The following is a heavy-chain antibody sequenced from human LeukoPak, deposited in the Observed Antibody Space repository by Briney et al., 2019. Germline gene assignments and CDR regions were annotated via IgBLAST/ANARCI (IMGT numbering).Heavy chain of an antibody. J-gene: IGHJ4*02. CDR3: ARLDSGNSGYFDY. V-gene: IGHV3-7*01. CDR1: GFTLSSNW. CDR2: INQDGSDK. D-gene: IGHD1-26*01. Sequence: GGSLRLSCAASGFTLSSNWMTWVRQAPGKGLEWVANINQDGSDKKYVDSVEGRFTISRDNAKTSLYLQMDSLRAEDTAVYYCARLDSGNSGYFDYWGQGTLVTVSS.